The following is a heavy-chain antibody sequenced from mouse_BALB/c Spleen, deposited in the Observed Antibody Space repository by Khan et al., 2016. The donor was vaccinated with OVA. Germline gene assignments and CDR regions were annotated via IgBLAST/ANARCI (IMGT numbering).Heavy chain of an antibody. CDR3: TRPAYDGYYDY. Sequence: VQLQESGPELVRPGVSVKISCKASGYTFTDYAMHWVKQSHAKSLEWIGLISTYSGNTNYKQKFKGKATMTVDKSSSTAYMELTRLTSEDSAIYYCTRPAYDGYYDYWGQGTTLTVSS. CDR2: ISTYSGNT. D-gene: IGHD2-3*01. V-gene: IGHV1S137*01. CDR1: GYTFTDYA. J-gene: IGHJ2*01.